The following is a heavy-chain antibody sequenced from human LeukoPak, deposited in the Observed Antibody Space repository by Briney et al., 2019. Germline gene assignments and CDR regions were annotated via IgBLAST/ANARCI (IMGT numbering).Heavy chain of an antibody. D-gene: IGHD1-26*01. V-gene: IGHV3-11*01. Sequence: GGSLRLSCAASGFIFSDYYMSWIRQAPGKGLEWVSYISSSGSTIYYADPVKGRFTISRDNAKNSLSLQMNSLRAEDTAVYYCVRDFGGGSRDYWGQGTLVTVSS. CDR2: ISSSGSTI. J-gene: IGHJ4*02. CDR3: VRDFGGGSRDY. CDR1: GFIFSDYY.